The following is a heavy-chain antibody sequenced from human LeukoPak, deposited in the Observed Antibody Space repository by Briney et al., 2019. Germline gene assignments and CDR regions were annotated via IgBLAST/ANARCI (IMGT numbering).Heavy chain of an antibody. CDR1: GFTFSSYS. D-gene: IGHD1-14*01. CDR2: ISSSSSYI. Sequence: PGGSLRLSCAASGFTFSSYSMNWVRQAPGKGLEWVSSISSSSSYIYYAGSVKGRFTISRDNAKNSLYLQMNSLRAEDTAVYYCARVFPRYPYWGQGTLVTVSS. V-gene: IGHV3-21*01. J-gene: IGHJ4*02. CDR3: ARVFPRYPY.